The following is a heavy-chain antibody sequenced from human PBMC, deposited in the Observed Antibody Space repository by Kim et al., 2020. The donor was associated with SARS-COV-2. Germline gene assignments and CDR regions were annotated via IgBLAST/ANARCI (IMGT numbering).Heavy chain of an antibody. CDR3: TRGSPYFPFDY. CDR2: ISPYSGAT. CDR1: GYTFTSYG. J-gene: IGHJ4*02. D-gene: IGHD3-9*01. Sequence: ASVKVSCTTSGYTFTSYGITWVRQAPGVGFEWMGWISPYSGATVYAQRFQGRVSMTRDRSANTACMELRSLTSDDTAVYFCTRGSPYFPFDYWGQGTL. V-gene: IGHV1-18*01.